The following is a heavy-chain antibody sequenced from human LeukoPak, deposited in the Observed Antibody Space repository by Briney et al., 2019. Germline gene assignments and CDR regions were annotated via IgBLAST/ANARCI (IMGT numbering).Heavy chain of an antibody. CDR1: GGSLSYYY. CDR3: ARRGSGWYFGAFDI. D-gene: IGHD6-19*01. Sequence: SETLSLTCTVSGGSLSYYYWSWIRQPPGKGLEWIGYIYYSGSTNYNPSLKSRVTISVDTSKNQFSLKLSSVTAADTAVYYCARRGSGWYFGAFDIWGQGTMVTVSS. V-gene: IGHV4-59*08. CDR2: IYYSGST. J-gene: IGHJ3*02.